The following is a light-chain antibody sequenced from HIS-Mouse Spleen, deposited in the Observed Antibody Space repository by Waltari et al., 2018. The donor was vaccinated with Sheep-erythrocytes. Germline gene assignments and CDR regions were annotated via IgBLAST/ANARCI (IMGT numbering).Light chain of an antibody. CDR1: SSAVGRYNL. J-gene: IGLJ3*02. CDR3: SSYAGSNNWV. Sequence: QSALTQPASVSGSPGQSITISCTGTSSAVGRYNLFSWYQQHPGKAPKLIIYEGSKRPAGVSNRVAGSKAGNSASLTVSGLQAEDEADYYCSSYAGSNNWVFGGGTKLTVL. CDR2: EGS. V-gene: IGLV2-14*02.